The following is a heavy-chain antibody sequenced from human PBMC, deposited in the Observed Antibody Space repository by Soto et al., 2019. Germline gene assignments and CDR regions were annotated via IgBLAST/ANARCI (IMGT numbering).Heavy chain of an antibody. D-gene: IGHD6-6*01. Sequence: ASVKVSCKASGYTFTSYGISWVRQAPGQGLEWMGWISAYNGNTNYAQKVQGRVTMTTDTSTSTVYMELRSLRSDDTAVYYCARAAGGYSSSSLGWFDPWGQGTLVTVSS. CDR2: ISAYNGNT. CDR3: ARAAGGYSSSSLGWFDP. CDR1: GYTFTSYG. J-gene: IGHJ5*02. V-gene: IGHV1-18*01.